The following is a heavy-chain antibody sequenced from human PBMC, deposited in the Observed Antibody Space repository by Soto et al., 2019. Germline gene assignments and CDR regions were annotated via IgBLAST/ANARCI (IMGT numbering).Heavy chain of an antibody. CDR1: GFTFSSYG. CDR2: ISYDGSNK. CDR3: AKDRVPHDYGDYPFDY. J-gene: IGHJ4*02. Sequence: QVQLVESGGGVVQPGRSLRLSCAASGFTFSSYGMHWVRQAPGKGLEWVAVISYDGSNKYYADSVKGRFTISRDNSKNTLYLQMNSLRAEDTAVYYCAKDRVPHDYGDYPFDYWGQGTLVTVSS. V-gene: IGHV3-30*18. D-gene: IGHD4-17*01.